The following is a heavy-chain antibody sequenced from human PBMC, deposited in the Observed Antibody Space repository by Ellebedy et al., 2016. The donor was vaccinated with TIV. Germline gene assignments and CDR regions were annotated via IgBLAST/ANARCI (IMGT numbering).Heavy chain of an antibody. CDR3: AGIGTSRGY. CDR2: IYHSGST. CDR1: GGSFSRSY. J-gene: IGHJ4*02. V-gene: IGHV4-34*01. D-gene: IGHD1-26*01. Sequence: MPSETLSLTCAVYGGSFSRSYWSWIRQPPGKALEWIGEIYHSGSTNYNPSLKSRVTISVDTSKNQFSLKLRSVTAADTAVYYCAGIGTSRGYWGQGTLVTVSS.